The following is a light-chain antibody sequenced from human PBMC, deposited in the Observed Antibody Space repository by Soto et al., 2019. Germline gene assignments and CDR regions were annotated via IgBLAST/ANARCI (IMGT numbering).Light chain of an antibody. Sequence: DIQMTQSPSSLSASVGDRVTITCRASQNISTSLNWYQQKPGKAPKVLIYAASTLRSGVPSRFSGSASGTDFTLTISSLQPEDFATYYCQQSYSTPLTFGGGTKAEIK. CDR2: AAS. CDR1: QNISTS. CDR3: QQSYSTPLT. J-gene: IGKJ4*01. V-gene: IGKV1-39*01.